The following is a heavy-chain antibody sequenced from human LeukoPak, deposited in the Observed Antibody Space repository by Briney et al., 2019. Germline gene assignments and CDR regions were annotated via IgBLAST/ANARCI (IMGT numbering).Heavy chain of an antibody. J-gene: IGHJ4*02. Sequence: PSETLSLTCTVSGGSISSYYWSWIRQPAGKGLEWIGRIYTSGSTNYNPSLKSRVTIPVDKSKNQFSLKLSSVTAADTAVYYCAREPPRVGATSYFDYWGQGTLVTVSS. D-gene: IGHD1-26*01. V-gene: IGHV4-4*07. CDR3: AREPPRVGATSYFDY. CDR1: GGSISSYY. CDR2: IYTSGST.